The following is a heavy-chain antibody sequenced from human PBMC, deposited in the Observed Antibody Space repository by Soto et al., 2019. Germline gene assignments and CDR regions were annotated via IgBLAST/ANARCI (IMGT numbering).Heavy chain of an antibody. Sequence: QVQLVQSGAELKKPGASVKVSCKASGYPFRAYYLNWVRQAPGQGLEWMGVINPSDGSTTYAQKFQGRVTMTSDTSTSTIYMDLKSLTSEDTVVYYCARSEAAEPFFDYWGQGTLVTVPS. D-gene: IGHD2-15*01. CDR1: GYPFRAYY. J-gene: IGHJ4*02. CDR3: ARSEAAEPFFDY. V-gene: IGHV1-46*01. CDR2: INPSDGST.